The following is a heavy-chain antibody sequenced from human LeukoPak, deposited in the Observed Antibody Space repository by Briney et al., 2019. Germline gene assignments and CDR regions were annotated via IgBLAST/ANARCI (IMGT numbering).Heavy chain of an antibody. CDR2: IYSGDST. CDR3: ARDTAMGGFDY. CDR1: GFTFSSYD. J-gene: IGHJ4*02. V-gene: IGHV3-66*01. Sequence: PGGSLRLSCAASGFTFSSYDISWVRQAPGKGLEWVPVIYSGDSTYSADSVKGRFTISRDNSKNTLYLQMNSLRAEDTAVYYCARDTAMGGFDYWGQGTLVTVSS. D-gene: IGHD5-18*01.